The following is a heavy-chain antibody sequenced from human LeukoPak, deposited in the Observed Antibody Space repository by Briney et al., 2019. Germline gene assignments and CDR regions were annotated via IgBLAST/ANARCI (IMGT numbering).Heavy chain of an antibody. CDR2: RNPNRGGT. CDR3: ARAYEYGWFDP. J-gene: IGHJ5*02. V-gene: IGHV1-2*02. D-gene: IGHD4/OR15-4a*01. CDR1: GYTFTGYY. Sequence: ASVKVSCKGSGYTFTGYYMHWVGQAPGQGSEGGGWRNPNRGGTTYVQKVQGRGTMTRETSITTGTMELTRLTSDDTDVYYCARAYEYGWFDPWGQGTLVTVSS.